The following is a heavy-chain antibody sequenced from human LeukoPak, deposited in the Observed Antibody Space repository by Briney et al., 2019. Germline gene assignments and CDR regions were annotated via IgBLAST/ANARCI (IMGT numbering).Heavy chain of an antibody. CDR3: ARDRYCSGGSCYQPMDV. CDR1: GFTLSNYA. V-gene: IGHV3-21*01. Sequence: GGSLRLSCAASGFTLSNYAMSWVRQAPGKGLEWVSSISSSSSYIYYADSVKGRFTISRDNAKNSLYLQMNSLRAEDTAVYYCARDRYCSGGSCYQPMDVWGQGTTVAVSS. CDR2: ISSSSSYI. D-gene: IGHD2-15*01. J-gene: IGHJ6*02.